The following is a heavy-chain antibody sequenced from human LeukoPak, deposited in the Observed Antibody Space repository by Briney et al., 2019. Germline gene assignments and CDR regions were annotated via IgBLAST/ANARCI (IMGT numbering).Heavy chain of an antibody. CDR2: MNPNSGNT. CDR1: GYTFTSYD. V-gene: IGHV1-8*01. J-gene: IGHJ3*02. Sequence: ASVKVSCKASGYTFTSYDISWVRQATGQGLEWMGWMNPNSGNTGYAQKFQGRVIMTRNTSISTAYMELSSLRSEDTAVYYCARGGITYYDFWSGYFDDAFDIWGQGTMVTVSS. D-gene: IGHD3-3*01. CDR3: ARGGITYYDFWSGYFDDAFDI.